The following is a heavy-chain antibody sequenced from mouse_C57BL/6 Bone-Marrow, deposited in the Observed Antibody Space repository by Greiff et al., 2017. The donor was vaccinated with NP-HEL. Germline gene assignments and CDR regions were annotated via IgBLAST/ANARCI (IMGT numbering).Heavy chain of an antibody. J-gene: IGHJ1*01. Sequence: EVQLQQSGPELVKPGASVKISCKASGYSFTGYYMNWVKQSPEKSLEWIGEINPSTGGTTYNQKFKAKATLTVDKSSSTAYMQLKSLTSEDSAVYKGAKGASYYDYDESRGAGTTLTVSS. CDR2: INPSTGGT. D-gene: IGHD2-4*01. CDR3: AKGASYYDYDES. CDR1: GYSFTGYY. V-gene: IGHV1-42*01.